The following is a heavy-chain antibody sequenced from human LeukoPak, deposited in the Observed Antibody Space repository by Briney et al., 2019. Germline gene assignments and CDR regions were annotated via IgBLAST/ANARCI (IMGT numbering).Heavy chain of an antibody. CDR1: GFTFSSYI. V-gene: IGHV3-23*01. Sequence: GGSLRLSCEASGFTFSSYIMTWVRQAPGKGLEWVSTIKGSAEATFYADSVKGRFTISRDNSKNTLYLQMNSLRAEDTAVYYCAKGQYQLPDFHYYYGMDVWGQGTTVTVSS. J-gene: IGHJ6*02. D-gene: IGHD2-2*01. CDR3: AKGQYQLPDFHYYYGMDV. CDR2: IKGSAEAT.